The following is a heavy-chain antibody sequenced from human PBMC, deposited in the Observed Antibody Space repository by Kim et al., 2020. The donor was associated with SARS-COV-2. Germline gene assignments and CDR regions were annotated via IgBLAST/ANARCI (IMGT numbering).Heavy chain of an antibody. D-gene: IGHD2-21*02. J-gene: IGHJ6*02. Sequence: FTISRDNSKNTLYLQMNSLRAEDTAVYYCAKDIVVVTAGRVLDYYYGMDVWGQGTTVTVSS. CDR3: AKDIVVVTAGRVLDYYYGMDV. V-gene: IGHV3-23*01.